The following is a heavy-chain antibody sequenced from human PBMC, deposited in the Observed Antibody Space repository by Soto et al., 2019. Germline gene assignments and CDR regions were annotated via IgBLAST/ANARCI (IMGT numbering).Heavy chain of an antibody. D-gene: IGHD2-8*02. CDR2: IDPSDSYT. CDR1: GFTFTRHW. CDR3: ARSLAYCTGGTCYKCYGMDD. Sequence: EVQLVQSGAEVKKPGEALRISCKGSGFTFTRHWLSWVRQMPGGGLEWMGKIDPSDSYTNYSPSFQGHVTISAYKSINTAYLQWSGLQASDTAMYYCARSLAYCTGGTCYKCYGMDDWGQGTTVIVSS. V-gene: IGHV5-10-1*03. J-gene: IGHJ6*02.